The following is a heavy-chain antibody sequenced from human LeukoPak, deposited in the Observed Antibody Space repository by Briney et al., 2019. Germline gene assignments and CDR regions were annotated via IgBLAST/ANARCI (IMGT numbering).Heavy chain of an antibody. V-gene: IGHV3-48*03. D-gene: IGHD3-3*01. CDR2: VSSSGSTI. J-gene: IGHJ4*02. Sequence: GGSPRLSCAASGFTFSSYEMNWVRQAPGKGLEWVSYVSSSGSTIYYADSVKGRFTISRDNAKKSVYLQMNSLRAEDTAVYYCARGSVRYDYWGQGTLVTVSS. CDR3: ARGSVRYDY. CDR1: GFTFSSYE.